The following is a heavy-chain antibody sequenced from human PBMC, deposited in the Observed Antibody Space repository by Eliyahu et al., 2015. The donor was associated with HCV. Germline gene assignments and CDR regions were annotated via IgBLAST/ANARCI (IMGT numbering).Heavy chain of an antibody. V-gene: IGHV3-48*01. CDR1: GFTFSSYS. CDR3: ARDRKRWLQSTAFDI. D-gene: IGHD5-24*01. Sequence: EVQLVESGGGLVQPGGSLRLSCAASGFTFSSYSMNWVRQAPGKGPGGGSYISSSSSTIYYADSVKGRFTISRDNAKNSLYLQMNSLRAEDTAVYYCARDRKRWLQSTAFDIWGQGTMVTVSS. CDR2: ISSSSSTI. J-gene: IGHJ3*02.